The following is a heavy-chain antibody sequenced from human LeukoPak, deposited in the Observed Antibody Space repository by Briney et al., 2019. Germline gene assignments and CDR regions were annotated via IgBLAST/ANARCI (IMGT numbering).Heavy chain of an antibody. Sequence: GGSLRLSCAASVFTFSSYSMNWVRQAPGKGLEWVSSISSSSSYIYYADSVKGRFTISRDNAKNSLYLQMNSLRAEDTAVYYCARDRGKQQLVPDYWGQGTLVTVSS. CDR1: VFTFSSYS. J-gene: IGHJ4*02. CDR3: ARDRGKQQLVPDY. V-gene: IGHV3-21*01. CDR2: ISSSSSYI. D-gene: IGHD6-13*01.